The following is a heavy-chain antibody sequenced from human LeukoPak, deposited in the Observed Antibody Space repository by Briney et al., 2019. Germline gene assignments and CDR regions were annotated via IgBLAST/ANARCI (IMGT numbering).Heavy chain of an antibody. J-gene: IGHJ4*02. V-gene: IGHV3-20*04. CDR2: IYWDGGST. Sequence: VGSLRLSCAASGVTVGDYGMSWVRQGPGKGLEWVSRIYWDGGSTGYADSVKGRFTISRDNAKNTLYVQMNSLRDEDTAVYYCARRANGDYDDYWGQGTLVAVSS. D-gene: IGHD4-17*01. CDR1: GVTVGDYG. CDR3: ARRANGDYDDY.